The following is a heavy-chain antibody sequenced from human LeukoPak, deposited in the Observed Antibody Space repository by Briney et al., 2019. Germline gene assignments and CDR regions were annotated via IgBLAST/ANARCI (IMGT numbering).Heavy chain of an antibody. V-gene: IGHV1-2*02. D-gene: IGHD3-22*01. Sequence: ASVKVSCKASGYTFTGYYMHWVRQAPGQGLEWMGWINPNSGGTNYAQKFQGRVTMTRDTSISTAYMELSRLRSDDTAVYYCARGYYYDSSGWYDYWGQGTLVTVSS. CDR3: ARGYYYDSSGWYDY. CDR1: GYTFTGYY. CDR2: INPNSGGT. J-gene: IGHJ4*02.